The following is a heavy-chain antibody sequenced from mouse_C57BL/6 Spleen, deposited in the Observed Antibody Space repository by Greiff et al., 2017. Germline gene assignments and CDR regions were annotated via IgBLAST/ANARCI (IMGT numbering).Heavy chain of an antibody. CDR3: ARDLGTTDAMDY. D-gene: IGHD1-1*01. V-gene: IGHV3-6*01. CDR2: ISYDGSN. Sequence: EVKVEESGPGLVKPSQSLSLTCSVTGYSITSGYYWNWIRQFPGNNLEWMGYISYDGSNNYNPSLQNRISITRDTSKNQFFLKLNSVTTEDTATDYCARDLGTTDAMDYWGQGTSVTVSS. CDR1: GYSITSGYY. J-gene: IGHJ4*01.